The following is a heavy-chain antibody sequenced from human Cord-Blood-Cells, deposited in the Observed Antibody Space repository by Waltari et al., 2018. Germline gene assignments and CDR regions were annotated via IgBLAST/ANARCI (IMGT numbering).Heavy chain of an antibody. CDR1: GFTFSSYA. Sequence: EVQLLESGGGLVQPGGSLRLSCAASGFTFSSYALSWVRQAPGKGLEWVSAISGSGGSTYYADSVKGRFTISRDNSKNTLYLQMNSLRAEDTAVYYCAKAYDYSNYFFDYWGQGTLVTVSS. CDR2: ISGSGGST. V-gene: IGHV3-23*01. CDR3: AKAYDYSNYFFDY. J-gene: IGHJ4*02. D-gene: IGHD4-4*01.